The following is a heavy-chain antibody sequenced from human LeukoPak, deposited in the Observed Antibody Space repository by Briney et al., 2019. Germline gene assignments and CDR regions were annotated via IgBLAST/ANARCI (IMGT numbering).Heavy chain of an antibody. CDR2: ISSDGSNE. Sequence: GGSLRLSCAASGFTFSSYTMNWVRQAPGKGLEWVALISSDGSNEYYADSVKGRFTISRDNSKSTLYLQMNSLRAEDTAVYFCARDLQWLVLGVGGYFQHWGQGTLVTVSS. D-gene: IGHD6-19*01. CDR1: GFTFSSYT. CDR3: ARDLQWLVLGVGGYFQH. J-gene: IGHJ1*01. V-gene: IGHV3-30*04.